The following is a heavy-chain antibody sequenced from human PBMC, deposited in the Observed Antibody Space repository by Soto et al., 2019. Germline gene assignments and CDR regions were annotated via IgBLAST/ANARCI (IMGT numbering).Heavy chain of an antibody. D-gene: IGHD7-27*01. Sequence: SETLTITCTVYGGSISSYYWSWIRQPPGKGLEWIGYIYYSGSTNYSPSLKSRVTISVDTSKNQFSLKLSSVTAADTAVYYCARGWGGYFQHWGQGTRVTVS. J-gene: IGHJ1*01. CDR1: GGSISSYY. CDR3: ARGWGGYFQH. CDR2: IYYSGST. V-gene: IGHV4-59*01.